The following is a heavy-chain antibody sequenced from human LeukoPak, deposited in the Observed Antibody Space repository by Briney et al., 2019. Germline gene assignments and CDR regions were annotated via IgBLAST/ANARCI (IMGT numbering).Heavy chain of an antibody. CDR2: IWYDGSKK. J-gene: IGHJ4*02. D-gene: IGHD2-21*02. V-gene: IGHV3-33*01. Sequence: GGSLRLSCAASGFTFINYGMYWVRQAPGKGLEWVAVIWYDGSKKYYADSVKGRFTISRDNSKNTVYLQMNSLRAEDTAVYYCARVSPEIVVVTGTGAPDYWGQGTLVTVSS. CDR1: GFTFINYG. CDR3: ARVSPEIVVVTGTGAPDY.